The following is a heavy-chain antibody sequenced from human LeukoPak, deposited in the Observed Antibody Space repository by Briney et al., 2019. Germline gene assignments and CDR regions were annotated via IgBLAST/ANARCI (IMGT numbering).Heavy chain of an antibody. J-gene: IGHJ4*02. CDR1: EFTFSNHW. CDR2: INKDGSEK. CDR3: ARQDHGPDY. D-gene: IGHD1-14*01. Sequence: GGSLRLSCSASEFTFSNHWMNWVRQAPGKGLEWVANINKDGSEKNYVDSVKGRFTISRDNAKNSLYLQMNYLRPEDTAVYYCARQDHGPDYWGQGTLVTVSS. V-gene: IGHV3-7*01.